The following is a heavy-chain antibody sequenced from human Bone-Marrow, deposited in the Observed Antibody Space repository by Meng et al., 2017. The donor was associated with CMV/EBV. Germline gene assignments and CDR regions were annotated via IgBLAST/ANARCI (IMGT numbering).Heavy chain of an antibody. D-gene: IGHD1-7*01. J-gene: IGHJ6*02. CDR1: GFTFSSYG. V-gene: IGHV3-30*02. CDR3: ARGNWNYGHYYYYGMDV. Sequence: GESLKISCAASGFTFSSYGMHWVRQAPGKGLEWVAFIRYDGSNKYYADSVKGRFTTSRDNAKNSLYLQMNSLRAEDTAVYYCARGNWNYGHYYYYGMDVWGQGTTVTVSS. CDR2: IRYDGSNK.